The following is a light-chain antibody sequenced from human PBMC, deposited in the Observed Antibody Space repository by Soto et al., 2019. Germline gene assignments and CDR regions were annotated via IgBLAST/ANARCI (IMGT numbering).Light chain of an antibody. Sequence: EIVLTQSPGTLSLAPGERATLSCRASQSVSSTYLALYQQKPGQSPTLLIYCASSRASFIPDRFSGSGSGTDFTLTISRLEPEDLAVYYCQQYGSSPLTFGGGTKVEF. CDR2: CAS. J-gene: IGKJ4*01. CDR1: QSVSSTY. CDR3: QQYGSSPLT. V-gene: IGKV3-20*01.